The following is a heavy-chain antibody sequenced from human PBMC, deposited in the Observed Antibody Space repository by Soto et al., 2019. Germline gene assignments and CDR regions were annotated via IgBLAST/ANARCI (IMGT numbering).Heavy chain of an antibody. J-gene: IGHJ4*02. CDR1: GYTFTSYA. D-gene: IGHD3-22*01. Sequence: QVQLVQSGAEVKKPGASVKVSCKASGYTFTSYAMHWVRQAPGQRLEWMGWINAGNGNTKYSQKFQGRVTITRDTSASTAYMELSSLRAEDTAVYYCARSSGYYVIDYWGQGTLVTVSS. CDR3: ARSSGYYVIDY. CDR2: INAGNGNT. V-gene: IGHV1-3*01.